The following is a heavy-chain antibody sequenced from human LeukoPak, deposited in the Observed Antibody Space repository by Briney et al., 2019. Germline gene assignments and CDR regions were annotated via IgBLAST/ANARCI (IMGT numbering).Heavy chain of an antibody. J-gene: IGHJ4*02. D-gene: IGHD5-12*01. Sequence: GGSLRLSCAASGFTFSSYSMNWVRQAPGKGLEWVSSISSTGSYIYYTDSMKGRFTISRDNAKNSLYLQMNSLRAEDTAVYYCARDLSGYSGYDLFYWGQGTLVTVSS. CDR2: ISSTGSYI. V-gene: IGHV3-21*01. CDR1: GFTFSSYS. CDR3: ARDLSGYSGYDLFY.